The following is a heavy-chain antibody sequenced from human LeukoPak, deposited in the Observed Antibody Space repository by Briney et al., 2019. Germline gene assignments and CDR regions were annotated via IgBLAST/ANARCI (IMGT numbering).Heavy chain of an antibody. Sequence: ASVKVSCKASGYTFTSYAMNWVRQAPGQGLEWMGWINTNTGNPTYAQGFTGRFVFSLDTSVSTAYLQISSLKAEDTAVYYCARWDLRLGELSFDYWGQGTLVTVSS. CDR2: INTNTGNP. CDR3: ARWDLRLGELSFDY. J-gene: IGHJ4*02. CDR1: GYTFTSYA. V-gene: IGHV7-4-1*02. D-gene: IGHD3-16*02.